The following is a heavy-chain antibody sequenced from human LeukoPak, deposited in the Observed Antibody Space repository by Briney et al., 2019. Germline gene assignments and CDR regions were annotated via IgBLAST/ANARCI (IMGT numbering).Heavy chain of an antibody. CDR1: ALTSSSNA. CDR2: ISSDSSTI. Sequence: SLTPSCAVSALTSSSNAMNCVSHAPRKGRGWLSYISSDSSTIYSADSVKGRFTISRDNAKNSLYLQMHSLRAEDTAVYYCARDYGGIDYWGQGTLVTVSS. D-gene: IGHD3-10*01. CDR3: ARDYGGIDY. V-gene: IGHV3-48*01. J-gene: IGHJ4*02.